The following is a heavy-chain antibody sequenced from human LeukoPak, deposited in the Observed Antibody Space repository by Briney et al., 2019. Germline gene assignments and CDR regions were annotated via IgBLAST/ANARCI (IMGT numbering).Heavy chain of an antibody. V-gene: IGHV4-30-4*01. Sequence: SETLSLTCTVSGDSISRGNDYWSWIRQPPGKGLEWIGYIYYTGKTYYNTSLKRRHIISVDTSQNQFSLKLKSVTAADTAVYYCARVDTTMVPDVWGQGTTVTVSS. CDR3: ARVDTTMVPDV. CDR1: GDSISRGNDY. J-gene: IGHJ6*02. CDR2: IYYTGKT. D-gene: IGHD5-18*01.